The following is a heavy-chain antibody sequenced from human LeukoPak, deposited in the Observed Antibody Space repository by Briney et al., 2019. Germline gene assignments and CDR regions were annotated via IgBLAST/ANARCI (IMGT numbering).Heavy chain of an antibody. CDR2: TYYRSKWYN. D-gene: IGHD2/OR15-2a*01. V-gene: IGHV6-1*01. CDR1: RHSLYCYTKV. J-gene: IGHJ5*02. CDR3: ASGVRCNISSLAT. Sequence: SQTLSPSCALSRHSLYCYTKVRHWIRQSPSRGLEWLGRTYYRSKWYNDYAVSVKSRITINPDTSKHLFSLQLNSVAPEETAVYFCASGVRCNISSLATWGQGTLVTVSS.